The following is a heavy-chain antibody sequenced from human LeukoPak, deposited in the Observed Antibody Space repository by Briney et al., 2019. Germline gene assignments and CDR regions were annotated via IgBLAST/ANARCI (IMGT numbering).Heavy chain of an antibody. CDR1: GFTFSDYY. J-gene: IGHJ6*02. Sequence: GGSLRLSCAASGFTFSDYYMSWIRQAPGKGLEWVSVIYSGGTTYYADSVKGRFTISRDNSKNTLYLQMNSLRVEDTAVYYCARDGSGSYYYFGMDVWGQGTTVTVSS. CDR3: ARDGSGSYYYFGMDV. V-gene: IGHV3-66*01. D-gene: IGHD3-10*01. CDR2: IYSGGTT.